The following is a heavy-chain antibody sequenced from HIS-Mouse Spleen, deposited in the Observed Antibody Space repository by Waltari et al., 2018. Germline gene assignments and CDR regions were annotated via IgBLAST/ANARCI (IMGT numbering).Heavy chain of an antibody. V-gene: IGHV4-59*01. CDR2: YYSGST. CDR1: GGYISSYY. Sequence: QVQLQESGPGLVKPSETLSRTCTVSGGYISSYYWSWIRQPPGKGLEWIGYYSGSTNYNPSLKSRVTISVDTSKNQFSLKLSSVTAADTAVYYCARASRDLLLPRYFDLWGRGTLVTVSS. J-gene: IGHJ2*01. CDR3: ARASRDLLLPRYFDL.